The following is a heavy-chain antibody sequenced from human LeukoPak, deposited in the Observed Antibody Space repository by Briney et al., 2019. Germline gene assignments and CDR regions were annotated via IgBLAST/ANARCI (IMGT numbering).Heavy chain of an antibody. J-gene: IGHJ3*01. V-gene: IGHV3-23*01. CDR3: AKRGQYLAPNNAFDV. D-gene: IGHD2/OR15-2a*01. Sequence: GGSLRLSCAASGSTFSNYAMSWVRQAPGNGLQWDSLTSSNGIGTFYANAVKGRFTISRDNSINTLYQQMNSLRADDTAVYYCAKRGQYLAPNNAFDVWGQGTMVTVSS. CDR1: GSTFSNYA. CDR2: TSSNGIGT.